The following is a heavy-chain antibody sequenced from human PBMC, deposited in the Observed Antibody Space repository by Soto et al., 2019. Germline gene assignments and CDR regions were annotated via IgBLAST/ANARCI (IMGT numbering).Heavy chain of an antibody. Sequence: GGSLRLSCAASGFTFSSYWMSWVRQAPGKGLEWVANIKQDGSEKYYVDSVKGRFTISRDNAKNSLYLQMNSLRAEDTAVYYCARDRSGYDPLHYYYYYYGMDVWGQGITVTVSS. V-gene: IGHV3-7*03. CDR1: GFTFSSYW. CDR2: IKQDGSEK. CDR3: ARDRSGYDPLHYYYYYYGMDV. J-gene: IGHJ6*02. D-gene: IGHD5-12*01.